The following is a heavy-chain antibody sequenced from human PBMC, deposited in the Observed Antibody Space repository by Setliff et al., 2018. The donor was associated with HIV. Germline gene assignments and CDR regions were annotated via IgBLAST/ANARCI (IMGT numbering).Heavy chain of an antibody. CDR3: AGGAYLYADRHQAEYFQH. D-gene: IGHD4-17*01. V-gene: IGHV3-30*04. J-gene: IGHJ1*01. CDR1: GFTFSSHA. CDR2: ITYDGSNK. Sequence: GGSLRLSCAGSGFTFSSHAMHWVRQAPGKGLEWVAVITYDGSNKYYADSVNGRSTISRDNSKNTLSLQINSLRGEDTAVYYCAGGAYLYADRHQAEYFQHWGQGTLVTVSS.